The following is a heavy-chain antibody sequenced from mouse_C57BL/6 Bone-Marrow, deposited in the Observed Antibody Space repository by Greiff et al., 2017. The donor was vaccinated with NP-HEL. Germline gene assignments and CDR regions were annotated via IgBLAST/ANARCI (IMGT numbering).Heavy chain of an antibody. V-gene: IGHV14-4*01. CDR2: IDPENGDT. CDR3: TLYYYGIYWYFDV. Sequence: EVKLVESGAELVRPGASVKLSCTASGFNIKDDYMHWVKQRPEQGLEWIGWIDPENGDTAYASKFQGKATITADTSSNTAYLQLSSLTSEDTAVYYCTLYYYGIYWYFDVWGTGTTVTVSS. D-gene: IGHD1-1*01. J-gene: IGHJ1*03. CDR1: GFNIKDDY.